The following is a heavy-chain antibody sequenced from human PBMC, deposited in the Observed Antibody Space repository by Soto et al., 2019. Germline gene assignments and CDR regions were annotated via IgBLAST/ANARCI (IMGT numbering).Heavy chain of an antibody. D-gene: IGHD2-2*02. J-gene: IGHJ4*02. CDR1: GYTFTLFG. Sequence: QVQLVQSGAEVKKPGASVKVSCTTSGYTFTLFGITWVRQAPGQGLEWMGWISPYNGDTKYAEKLEGRVTLTTDTPTDTAPMELTSLTSDDTAEYYCARVCQYRYFDYWGQGTLDTVSS. V-gene: IGHV1-18*01. CDR2: ISPYNGDT. CDR3: ARVCQYRYFDY.